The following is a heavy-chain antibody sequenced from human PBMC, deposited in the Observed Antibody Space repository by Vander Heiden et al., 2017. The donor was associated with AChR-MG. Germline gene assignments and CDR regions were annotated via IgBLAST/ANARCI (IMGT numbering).Heavy chain of an antibody. J-gene: IGHJ5*01. CDR3: ARNGDLSLDS. D-gene: IGHD2-8*01. CDR2: IHNSGST. V-gene: IGHV4-4*02. CDR1: GGSISSGHW. Sequence: QVQLQESGPGLVRPSGTLPLTCAVSGGSISSGHWWSWVRQPPGKGLEWIGEIHNSGSTSDNPSLKSRVTISVDNLKNQFSLKVTSVTAADTAVYYGARNGDLSLDSWGQGTLVIVSS.